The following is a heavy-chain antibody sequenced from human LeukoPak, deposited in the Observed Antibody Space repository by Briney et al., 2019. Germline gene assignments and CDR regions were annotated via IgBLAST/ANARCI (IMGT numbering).Heavy chain of an antibody. Sequence: SETLSLTGAVYGGSFSGYYWSWIRQPPGKGLEWIGEINHSGSTNYNPSLKSRVTISVDTSKNQFSLKLSSVTAADTAVYYCARGCYSSGWYPLYYYYGMDVWGQGTTVTVSS. CDR1: GGSFSGYY. CDR3: ARGCYSSGWYPLYYYYGMDV. CDR2: INHSGST. D-gene: IGHD6-19*01. V-gene: IGHV4-34*01. J-gene: IGHJ6*02.